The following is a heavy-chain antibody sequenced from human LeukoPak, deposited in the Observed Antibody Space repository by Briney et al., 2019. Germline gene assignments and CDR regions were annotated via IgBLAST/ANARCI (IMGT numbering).Heavy chain of an antibody. V-gene: IGHV4-39*07. CDR1: GGSIRSSGYH. J-gene: IGHJ4*02. D-gene: IGHD3-10*01. Sequence: SSETLSLTCTVSGGSIRSSGYHWSWIRQPPGTGLEWIGEINHSGSTNYNPSLKSRVTISVDTSKNQFSLKLSSVTAADTAVYYCARRGLLWFGELFTYWGQGTLVTVS. CDR2: INHSGST. CDR3: ARRGLLWFGELFTY.